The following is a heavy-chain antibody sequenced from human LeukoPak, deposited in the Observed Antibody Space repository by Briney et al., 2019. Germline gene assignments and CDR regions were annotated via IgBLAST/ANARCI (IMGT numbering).Heavy chain of an antibody. J-gene: IGHJ4*02. CDR2: ICGSGGST. D-gene: IGHD5-12*01. CDR1: GFTFSSYA. V-gene: IGHV3-23*01. Sequence: GGSLRLSCAASGFTFSSYAMSWVRQAPGKGLEWVSAICGSGGSTYYADSVKGRFTISRDNSKNTLYLQMNSLRAEDTGVYYCARSGYIPSFDYWGQGTLVTVSS. CDR3: ARSGYIPSFDY.